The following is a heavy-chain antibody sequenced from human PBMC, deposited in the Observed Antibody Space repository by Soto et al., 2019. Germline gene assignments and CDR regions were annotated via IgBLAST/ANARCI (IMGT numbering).Heavy chain of an antibody. D-gene: IGHD2-21*02. CDR1: GYTFTNFY. V-gene: IGHV1-46*01. CDR3: ARGGSVVVVTDGFGF. J-gene: IGHJ4*02. CDR2: INPSGGGA. Sequence: QVQLVQSGAEVKQPGASVKVSCKTSGYTFTNFYIHWVRQAPGQGLEWMGIINPSGGGARYAQNFHGRVTMTSATSTSTVYLELTSLTSEDTAVYFCARGGSVVVVTDGFGFWGQGTLVTVSS.